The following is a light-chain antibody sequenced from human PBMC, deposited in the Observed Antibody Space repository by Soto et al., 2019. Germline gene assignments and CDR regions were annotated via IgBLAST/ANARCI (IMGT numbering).Light chain of an antibody. Sequence: QSVLTQPPSVSAAPGQKVTISCSGSSSNIGGNSVSWYQQLPGKAPKLLIYYDDLLPSGVSDRFSGSKSGTSASLAISGLQSEDEADYYCAAWDDSLNRYVFGNGTKVPS. CDR1: SSNIGGNS. CDR2: YDD. CDR3: AAWDDSLNRYV. V-gene: IGLV1-36*01. J-gene: IGLJ1*01.